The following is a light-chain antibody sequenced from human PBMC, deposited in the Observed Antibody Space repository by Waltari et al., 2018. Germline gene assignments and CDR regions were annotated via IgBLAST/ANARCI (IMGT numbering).Light chain of an antibody. CDR3: QQYYGSPFT. CDR2: WAS. V-gene: IGKV4-1*01. J-gene: IGKJ4*01. CDR1: RSVSYSPNNENY. Sequence: DIVMTQSPDSLAVSRGERATVSCRSSRSVSYSPNNENYLSWYQQKPGPPPKLLIYWASPRESGVPDRFSGSGSGTDCTLTSDSLQAEDGALYCCQQYYGSPFTFGGGTKVEIK.